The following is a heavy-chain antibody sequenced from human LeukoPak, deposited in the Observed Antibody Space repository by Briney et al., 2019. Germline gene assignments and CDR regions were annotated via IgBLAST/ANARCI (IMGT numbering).Heavy chain of an antibody. CDR1: RFTFSTYG. CDR2: ISGSGGST. V-gene: IGHV3-23*01. D-gene: IGHD6-13*01. CDR3: ARDGAAAGTFDY. Sequence: GGSLRLSCAASRFTFSTYGMSWVRQAPGKGLEWVSSISGSGGSTNYADSVKGRFTISRDNSKNTLYLQMNSLRAEDTAVYYCARDGAAAGTFDYWGQGTPVTVSS. J-gene: IGHJ4*02.